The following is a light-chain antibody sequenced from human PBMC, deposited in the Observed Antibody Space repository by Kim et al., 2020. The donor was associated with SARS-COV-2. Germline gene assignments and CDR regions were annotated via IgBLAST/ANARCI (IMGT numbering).Light chain of an antibody. CDR3: TSRESHGNHLVV. CDR2: GNN. Sequence: SSELTQDPAVAVTLGRIVRSTGQVDSLRCYYASWYQQKPGQATVLDIYGNNNRPSGIPDRFSGSSSGNTASLTITGAQVEAEADYYCTSRESHGNHLVVF. CDR1: SLRCYY. V-gene: IGLV3-19*01. J-gene: IGLJ2*01.